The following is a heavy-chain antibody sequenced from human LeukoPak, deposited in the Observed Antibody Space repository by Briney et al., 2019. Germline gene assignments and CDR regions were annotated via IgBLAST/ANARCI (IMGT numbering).Heavy chain of an antibody. CDR3: ARERPDSRKLDS. V-gene: IGHV3-66*01. CDR1: GFIVRSNH. Sequence: GGSLRLSCAAFGFIVRSNHINWVRKAPGKGLEWVSITYSGDTTYYADSVKGRFIISRDDSKNTLSLQMTDLRVEDTAVYSCARERPDSRKLDSWGRGGLVTVSS. CDR2: TYSGDTT. D-gene: IGHD1-14*01. J-gene: IGHJ4*02.